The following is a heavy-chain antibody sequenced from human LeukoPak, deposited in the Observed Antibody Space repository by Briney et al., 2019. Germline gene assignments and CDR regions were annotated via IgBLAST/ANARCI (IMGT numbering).Heavy chain of an antibody. CDR1: RFALSSYE. J-gene: IGHJ4*02. V-gene: IGHV3-48*03. CDR2: ISSSGSII. CDR3: ARTMWGFDY. D-gene: IGHD7-27*01. Sequence: GESLRLSCASSRFALSSYETNWVRHTPGERLECVSYISSSGSIIYYADSVKGRFTISRDNAKNSLFLQMNSLRVEDTAVYYCARTMWGFDYWGQGTLVTVSS.